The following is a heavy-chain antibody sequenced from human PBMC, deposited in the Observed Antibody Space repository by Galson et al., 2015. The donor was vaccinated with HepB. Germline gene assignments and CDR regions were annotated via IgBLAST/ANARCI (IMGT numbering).Heavy chain of an antibody. V-gene: IGHV3-21*01. D-gene: IGHD3-9*01. CDR1: GFTFSSYS. CDR2: ISSSSSYI. CDR3: ARAGRYYDILTGSPNNWFDP. J-gene: IGHJ5*02. Sequence: SLRLSCAASGFTFSSYSMNWVRQAPGKGLEWVSSISSSSSYIYYADSVKGRFTISRDNAKNSLYLQMNSLRAEDTAVYYCARAGRYYDILTGSPNNWFDPWGQGTLVTVSS.